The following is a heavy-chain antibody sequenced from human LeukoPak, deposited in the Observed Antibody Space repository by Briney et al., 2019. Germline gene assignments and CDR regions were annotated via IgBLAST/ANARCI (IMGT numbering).Heavy chain of an antibody. J-gene: IGHJ4*02. CDR1: GFTFSSYA. CDR2: ISGSGRSA. V-gene: IGHV3-23*01. D-gene: IGHD2-15*01. Sequence: GGSLRLSCAASGFTFSSYAMSWVRQAPGKGLEWVSSISGSGRSAYYADSVKRRFTISRDNSKNTLYLQMNSLRAEDTAVYYCAKRASVVVAATDYWGQGTLVTVSS. CDR3: AKRASVVVAATDY.